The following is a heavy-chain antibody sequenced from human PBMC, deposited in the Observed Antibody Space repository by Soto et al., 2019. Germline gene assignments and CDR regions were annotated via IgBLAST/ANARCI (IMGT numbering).Heavy chain of an antibody. Sequence: QITLKESGPTLVKPTQTLTLTCTFSGFSFSTSGVGVAWIRQPPGKALEWLALIYWDDDEGYSPSLKSRLTITKDTSKHPVVLTMTIMVPVDTATYYCAHRPCGYSYHFDYWGQGTRVTVSS. D-gene: IGHD5-18*01. CDR2: IYWDDDE. CDR3: AHRPCGYSYHFDY. J-gene: IGHJ4*02. V-gene: IGHV2-5*02. CDR1: GFSFSTSGVG.